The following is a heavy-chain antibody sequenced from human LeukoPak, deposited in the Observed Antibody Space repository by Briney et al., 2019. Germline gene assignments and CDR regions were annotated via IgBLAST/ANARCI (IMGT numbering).Heavy chain of an antibody. J-gene: IGHJ4*02. Sequence: SETLSLTCTVSGGSISNSSYYWGWIRQPPGKGLEWIGYIYSSGSANYNPSLKSRVTISVDTSKNQFSLKLSSVTAADTAVYYCARMGGYSGYATHWGQGTLVTVSS. CDR3: ARMGGYSGYATH. CDR1: GGSISNSSYY. CDR2: IYSSGSA. V-gene: IGHV4-61*05. D-gene: IGHD5-12*01.